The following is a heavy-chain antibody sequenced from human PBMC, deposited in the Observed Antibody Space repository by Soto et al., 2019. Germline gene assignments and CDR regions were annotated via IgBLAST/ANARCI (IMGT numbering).Heavy chain of an antibody. V-gene: IGHV3-66*01. J-gene: IGHJ3*02. CDR1: GFTVSSNY. D-gene: IGHD3-10*01. CDR3: ATRNHPVPQEFAFDI. CDR2: IYSGGST. Sequence: GGSLRLSCAASGFTVSSNYMSWVRQAPGKGLEWVSVIYSGGSTYYADSVKGRFTISRDNSKNTLYLQMNSLRAEDTAVYYCATRNHPVPQEFAFDIWGQGTMVTVS.